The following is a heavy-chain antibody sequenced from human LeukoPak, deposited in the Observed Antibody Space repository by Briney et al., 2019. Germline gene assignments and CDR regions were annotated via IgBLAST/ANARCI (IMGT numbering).Heavy chain of an antibody. D-gene: IGHD6-19*01. CDR1: GYSFTSYW. Sequence: GESLKISCKGSGYSFTSYWIGWVRQMPGEGLEWMGIIYPGDSDTRYSPSFQGQVTISADKSISTAYLQWSSLKASDTAMYYCARHSGWQDYYYYYGMDVWGQGTTVTVSS. CDR3: ARHSGWQDYYYYYGMDV. J-gene: IGHJ6*02. CDR2: IYPGDSDT. V-gene: IGHV5-51*01.